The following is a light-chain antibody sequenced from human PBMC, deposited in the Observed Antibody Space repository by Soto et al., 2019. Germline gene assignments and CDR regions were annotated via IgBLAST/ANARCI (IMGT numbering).Light chain of an antibody. J-gene: IGKJ2*01. CDR3: QQYGHSPYT. V-gene: IGKV3-20*01. Sequence: EIVLTQSPDTLSLSPGDRATLSCRASQSVSINSLAWYQQQPGQAPRLLIYDASSRATGIPDRFSGSGSGTDVTLAISRLEPEDFAVYYCQQYGHSPYTFGQGTNLEIK. CDR1: QSVSINS. CDR2: DAS.